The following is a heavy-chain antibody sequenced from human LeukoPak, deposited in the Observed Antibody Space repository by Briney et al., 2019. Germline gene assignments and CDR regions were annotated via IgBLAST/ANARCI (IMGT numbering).Heavy chain of an antibody. CDR1: GYTFTGYY. D-gene: IGHD3-10*01. V-gene: IGHV1-2*06. Sequence: GASVKVSCKASGYTFTGYYMHWVRQAPGQGLEWMGRINPNSGGTNYAQKFQGRVTMTRDTSISTAYMELSRLRSDDTAVYYCARGDHYGSGSYYALYYYYYGMDVWGQGTTVTVSS. J-gene: IGHJ6*02. CDR3: ARGDHYGSGSYYALYYYYYGMDV. CDR2: INPNSGGT.